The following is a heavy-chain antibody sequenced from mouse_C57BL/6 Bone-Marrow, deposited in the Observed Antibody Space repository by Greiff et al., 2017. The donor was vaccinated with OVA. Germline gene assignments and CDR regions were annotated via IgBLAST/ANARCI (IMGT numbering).Heavy chain of an antibody. J-gene: IGHJ4*01. Sequence: VQLQQPGAELVMPGASVKLSCKASGYTFTSYWMHWVKQRPGQGLEWIGEIDPSDSYTNYNQKFKGKSTLTVDKSSSTAYRQLSSLTSEDSAVYYCARDLFTTVVAMDYWGQGTSVTVSS. D-gene: IGHD1-1*01. CDR3: ARDLFTTVVAMDY. CDR1: GYTFTSYW. CDR2: IDPSDSYT. V-gene: IGHV1-69*01.